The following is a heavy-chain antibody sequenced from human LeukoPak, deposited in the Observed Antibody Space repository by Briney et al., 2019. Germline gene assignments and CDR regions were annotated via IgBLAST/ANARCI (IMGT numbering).Heavy chain of an antibody. CDR3: ARARGGGRDAFDI. Sequence: GGSLRLSCAASGFTFSSYSMNWIRQAPGKGLEWVSSISSSSYIYYADSVKGRFTISRDNAKNSLYLQMNRLRAEDTAVYYCARARGGGRDAFDIWGQGTMVTVSS. J-gene: IGHJ3*02. V-gene: IGHV3-21*01. CDR1: GFTFSSYS. D-gene: IGHD3-16*01. CDR2: ISSSSYI.